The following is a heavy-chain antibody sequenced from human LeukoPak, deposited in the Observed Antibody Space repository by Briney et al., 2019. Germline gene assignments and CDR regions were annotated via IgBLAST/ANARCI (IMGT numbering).Heavy chain of an antibody. V-gene: IGHV4-30-4*01. D-gene: IGHD1-26*01. CDR2: IYYSGST. CDR1: GGSISRGDYY. J-gene: IGHJ4*02. Sequence: SETLSLTCTVSGGSISRGDYYWSWIRQPPGKGLEWIGYIYYSGSTYNNPSLKSRVTISLDTSKNQFSLKLSSVTAADTAVYYCATEGGGSYAFDYWGQGALVTVSS. CDR3: ATEGGGSYAFDY.